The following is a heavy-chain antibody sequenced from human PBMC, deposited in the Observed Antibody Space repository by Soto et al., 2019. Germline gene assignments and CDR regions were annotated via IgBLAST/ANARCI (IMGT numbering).Heavy chain of an antibody. CDR2: IXXXXXXX. Sequence: GSLRLSCAASGLTFSSFAMSWVRQAPGKGLEWVSGIXXXXXXXXXXXXXXXRFIISRDNSKNVLYLQMNSVRAEDAAVYYCAKGHSSSPSPQYYYYGMDVWGQGTTVTVSS. CDR1: GLTFSSFA. CDR3: AKGHSSSPSPQYYYYGMDV. J-gene: IGHJ6*02. V-gene: IGHV3-23*01. D-gene: IGHD6-13*01.